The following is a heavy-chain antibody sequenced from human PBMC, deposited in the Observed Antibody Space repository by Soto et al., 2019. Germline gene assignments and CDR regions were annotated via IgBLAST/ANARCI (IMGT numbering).Heavy chain of an antibody. CDR3: AREYLRGYDFWSGYYYNWFDP. D-gene: IGHD3-3*01. CDR2: INHSGST. V-gene: IGHV4-34*01. J-gene: IGHJ5*02. Sequence: SETLSLTCAVYGGSFSGYYWSWVRQPPGKGLEWIGEINHSGSTNYNPSLKSRVTISVDTSKNQFSLKLSSVTAADTAVYYCAREYLRGYDFWSGYYYNWFDPWGQGTLVTVSS. CDR1: GGSFSGYY.